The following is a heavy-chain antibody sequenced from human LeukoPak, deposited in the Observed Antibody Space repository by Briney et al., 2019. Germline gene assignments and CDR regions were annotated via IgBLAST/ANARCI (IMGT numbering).Heavy chain of an antibody. J-gene: IGHJ4*02. Sequence: PGPTLVQPTGTLTLTCNVSGCSLNTGRMGVSWIRQPPGKGLEWLAHIFSNDKESYNTSLKSRLSISKDTSKSQVVLTLTNTDPADTAIYYCTQIRDSWFYFDSWGQGTLATVSS. CDR2: IFSNDKE. V-gene: IGHV2-26*01. CDR1: GCSLNTGRMG. CDR3: TQIRDSWFYFDS. D-gene: IGHD3-10*01.